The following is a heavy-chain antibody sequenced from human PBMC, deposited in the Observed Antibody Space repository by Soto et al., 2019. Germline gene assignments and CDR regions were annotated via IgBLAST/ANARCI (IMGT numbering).Heavy chain of an antibody. D-gene: IGHD3-9*01. Sequence: SETLSLTCTVSGDSISPNYWGWIRQPPGKGLERIGYIYYSGSISYKSSLKSRVTISVDTSRNQFSLRLSSVTAADTAVYYCARVHYDILTAYPYYFDSWGQGNLVTVST. CDR1: GDSISPNY. J-gene: IGHJ4*02. V-gene: IGHV4-59*01. CDR3: ARVHYDILTAYPYYFDS. CDR2: IYYSGSI.